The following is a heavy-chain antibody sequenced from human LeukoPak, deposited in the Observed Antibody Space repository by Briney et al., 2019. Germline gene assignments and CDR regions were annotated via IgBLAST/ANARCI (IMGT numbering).Heavy chain of an antibody. CDR3: ASKAAAGHPYGY. V-gene: IGHV3-48*03. CDR1: GFTFSSSE. CDR2: ISSSGSTT. Sequence: PGGSLRLSCAVSGFTFSSSEMSWVRQAPGKGLEWVSYISSSGSTTYYADSVKGRFTISRDNAKNSIYLQMNSLRAEDTAVYYCASKAAAGHPYGYWGPGTLVTVSS. J-gene: IGHJ4*02. D-gene: IGHD6-13*01.